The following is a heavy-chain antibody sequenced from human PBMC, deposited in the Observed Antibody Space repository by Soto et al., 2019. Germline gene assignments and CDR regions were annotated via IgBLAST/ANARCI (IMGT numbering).Heavy chain of an antibody. J-gene: IGHJ4*02. D-gene: IGHD6-13*01. CDR1: GFTFSDYS. V-gene: IGHV3-21*01. CDR3: ARDPPYSSSWSYFDY. CDR2: ITSTGSYI. Sequence: EAQLVESGGGLVKPGGSLRVSCAASGFTFSDYSMNWVRQAPGKGLEWLSSITSTGSYIYYADSVKGRFTISSDNAGSSLFLQMNSLRAEDTAMYYCARDPPYSSSWSYFDYWGQGTLGTVSS.